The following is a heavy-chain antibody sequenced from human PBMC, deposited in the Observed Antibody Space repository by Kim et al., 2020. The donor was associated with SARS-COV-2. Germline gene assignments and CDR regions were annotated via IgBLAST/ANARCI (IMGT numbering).Heavy chain of an antibody. V-gene: IGHV4-34*01. CDR3: ARAYGDYGVHWFDP. Sequence: NPPLRSRVTISVDTSKNPFSLKLSSVTAADTAVYYCARAYGDYGVHWFDPWGQGTLVTVSS. J-gene: IGHJ5*02. D-gene: IGHD4-17*01.